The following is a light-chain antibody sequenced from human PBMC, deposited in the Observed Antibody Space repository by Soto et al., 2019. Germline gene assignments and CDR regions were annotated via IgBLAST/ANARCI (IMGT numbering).Light chain of an antibody. CDR2: EVS. V-gene: IGLV2-14*03. Sequence: QSALAQPASVSGSPGQSITISCTGTRNDIGDYGFVSWYQQHPGKVPKLLIFEVSDRPSGVSSRFSGSKSGNTASLTISGLQAEDEAHYYCSSYTGSYTFVFGTGTKVPVL. CDR1: RNDIGDYGF. CDR3: SSYTGSYTFV. J-gene: IGLJ1*01.